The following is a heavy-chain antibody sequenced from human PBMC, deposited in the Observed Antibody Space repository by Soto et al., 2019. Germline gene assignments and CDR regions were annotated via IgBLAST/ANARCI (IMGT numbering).Heavy chain of an antibody. CDR1: GYTFTSYY. D-gene: IGHD3-22*01. V-gene: IGHV1-46*01. J-gene: IGHJ4*02. CDR3: ARADGYYDSSGYLPYFDY. CDR2: INPSGGST. Sequence: GASVKVSCKASGYTFTSYYMHWVRQAPGQGLEWMGIINPSGGSTSYAQKFQGRVTMTRDTSTSTVYMELSSLSSEDTAVYYCARADGYYDSSGYLPYFDYWGQGTLVTVSS.